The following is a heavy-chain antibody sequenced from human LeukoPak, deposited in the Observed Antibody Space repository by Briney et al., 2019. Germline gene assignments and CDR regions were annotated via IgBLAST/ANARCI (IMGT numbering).Heavy chain of an antibody. CDR2: TSSSSSYI. CDR3: ARDFIGDSSGYYRDY. Sequence: PGGSLRLSCAASGFTFSSYSMNWVRQAPGKGLEWVSSTSSSSSYIYYADSVKGQFTISRDNAKNSLYLQMNSLRAEDTAVYYCARDFIGDSSGYYRDYWGQGTLVTVSS. J-gene: IGHJ4*02. V-gene: IGHV3-21*01. CDR1: GFTFSSYS. D-gene: IGHD3-22*01.